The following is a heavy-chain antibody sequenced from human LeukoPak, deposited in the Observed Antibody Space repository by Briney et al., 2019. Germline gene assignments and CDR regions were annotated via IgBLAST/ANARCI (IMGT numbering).Heavy chain of an antibody. V-gene: IGHV4-4*09. D-gene: IGHD5-24*01. CDR2: IFASGST. CDR3: ARGRDGYNYDY. J-gene: IGHJ4*02. CDR1: GGPIRSYY. Sequence: SETLSLTCTVSGGPIRSYYWSWIRQPPGKGLEWIGYIFASGSTNYNPSLKSRVTISVDTSKNQFSLKLSSVTAADTAVYYCARGRDGYNYDYWGQGTLVTVSS.